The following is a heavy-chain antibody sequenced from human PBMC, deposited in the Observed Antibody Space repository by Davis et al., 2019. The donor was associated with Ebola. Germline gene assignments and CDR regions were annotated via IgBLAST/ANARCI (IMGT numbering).Heavy chain of an antibody. CDR3: AKDGAGYSSSWYLAWYYYGMDV. V-gene: IGHV3-23*01. CDR1: GFTFSSYA. Sequence: GESLKISCAASGFTFSSYAMSWVRQAPGKGLEWVSTISVSGGSTYYADPVKCRFTISRDNPKNTLYLQMNRLRAEDTAVYYCAKDGAGYSSSWYLAWYYYGMDVWGQGTTVTVSS. CDR2: ISVSGGST. D-gene: IGHD6-13*01. J-gene: IGHJ6*02.